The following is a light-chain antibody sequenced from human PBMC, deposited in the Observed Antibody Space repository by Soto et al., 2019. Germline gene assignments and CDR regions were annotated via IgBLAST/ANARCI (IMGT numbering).Light chain of an antibody. CDR3: QQSYSTLIT. CDR2: AAS. CDR1: QSISSY. Sequence: DIKLTQSPSSLSASLGDRVTITCRASQSISSYLNWYQQKPGKAPKLLIYAASSLQSGVPSRFSGSGSGTDFTLTISSLQPEDFATYYCQQSYSTLITFGQGTLLEVK. J-gene: IGKJ5*01. V-gene: IGKV1-39*01.